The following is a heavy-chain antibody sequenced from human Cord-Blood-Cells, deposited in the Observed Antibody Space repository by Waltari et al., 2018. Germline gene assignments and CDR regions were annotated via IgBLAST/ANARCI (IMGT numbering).Heavy chain of an antibody. CDR2: INHSGST. V-gene: IGHV4-34*01. CDR3: ARGGGRNGADY. J-gene: IGHJ4*02. D-gene: IGHD3-16*01. Sequence: QVQLQQRGAGLWKPSETLSLTCAVYGGPFSGYYWTWIRQPPGKGLEWIGEINHSGSTNYNPSLKSRVTISVDTSKNQFSLKLSSVTAADTAVYYCARGGGRNGADYWGQGTLVTVSS. CDR1: GGPFSGYY.